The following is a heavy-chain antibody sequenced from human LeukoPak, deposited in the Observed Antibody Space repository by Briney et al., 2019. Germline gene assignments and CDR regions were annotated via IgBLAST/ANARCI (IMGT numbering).Heavy chain of an antibody. CDR2: INPNNGAT. CDR1: GYTFTGYY. CDR3: ARGRWRYCSGASCPDFDF. V-gene: IGHV1-2*02. Sequence: ASVTVSCKASGYTFTGYYMHWVRQAPGQGLEWMGWINPNNGATSHLQRFEGRVTLTTDTATNTAYMQLSSLRSDDTAVYYCARGRWRYCSGASCPDFDFWGQGTLVIVSS. D-gene: IGHD2-15*01. J-gene: IGHJ4*02.